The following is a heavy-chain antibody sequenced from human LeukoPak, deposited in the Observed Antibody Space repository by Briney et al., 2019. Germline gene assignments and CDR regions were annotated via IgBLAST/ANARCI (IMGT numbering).Heavy chain of an antibody. CDR2: IYHSGST. J-gene: IGHJ4*02. CDR3: ARGGSSWYDGIDY. CDR1: GGSISSGGYS. D-gene: IGHD6-13*01. V-gene: IGHV4-30-2*01. Sequence: SETLSLTCAVSGGSISSGGYSWSWIRQPPGKGLEWIGYIYHSGSTFYSPSLKSRVTISVDSSKNHFSLKLSSVTAADTAVYYCARGGSSWYDGIDYWGQGTLVTVSS.